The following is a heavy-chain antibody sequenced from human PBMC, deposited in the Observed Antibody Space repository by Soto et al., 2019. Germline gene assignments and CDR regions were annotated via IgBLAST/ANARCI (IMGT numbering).Heavy chain of an antibody. Sequence: QVQLVESGGGVVQPGRSLRLSCAASGFTFSSYGMHWVRQAPGKGLEWVAVISYDGSNKYYADSVKGRFTISRDNSKNTLYLQMNSPRAEDTAVYYCAKDRDGYGGDWGQGTLVTVSS. CDR2: ISYDGSNK. V-gene: IGHV3-30*18. J-gene: IGHJ4*02. CDR3: AKDRDGYGGD. CDR1: GFTFSSYG. D-gene: IGHD5-12*01.